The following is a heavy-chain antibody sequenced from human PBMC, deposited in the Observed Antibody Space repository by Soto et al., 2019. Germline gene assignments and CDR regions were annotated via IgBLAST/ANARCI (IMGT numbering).Heavy chain of an antibody. CDR1: GFTFDDYA. V-gene: IGHV3-9*01. D-gene: IGHD5-18*01. Sequence: HPGGSLRLSCAASGFTFDDYAMHWVRQAPGKGLEWVSGISWNSGSIGYADSVKGRFTISRDNAKNSLYLQMNSLRAEDTALYYCAKALYESGYSYGLKGDYYYYYGMDVWGQGTTVTVSS. CDR2: ISWNSGSI. J-gene: IGHJ6*02. CDR3: AKALYESGYSYGLKGDYYYYYGMDV.